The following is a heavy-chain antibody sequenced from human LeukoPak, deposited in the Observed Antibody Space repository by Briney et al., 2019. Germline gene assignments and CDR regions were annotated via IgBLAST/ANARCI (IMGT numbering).Heavy chain of an antibody. Sequence: SVKVSCKASGYTFTDYYMHWVRQAPGQGLEWMGGIIPIFGTANYAQKFQGRVTITADKSTSTAYMELSSLRSEDTAVYYCARLYCSGGSCYSRSVYYYYYMDVWGKGTTVTVSS. J-gene: IGHJ6*03. V-gene: IGHV1-69*06. CDR1: GYTFTDYY. CDR2: IIPIFGTA. D-gene: IGHD2-15*01. CDR3: ARLYCSGGSCYSRSVYYYYYMDV.